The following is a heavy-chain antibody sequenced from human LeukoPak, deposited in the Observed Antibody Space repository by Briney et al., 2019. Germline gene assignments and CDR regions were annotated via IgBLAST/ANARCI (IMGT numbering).Heavy chain of an antibody. CDR2: TIPVFNTA. V-gene: IGHV1-69*13. D-gene: IGHD5-12*01. Sequence: SVKVSCKASGGTFSSYAISWVRQAPGQGLEWMGGTIPVFNTADQAQKFQDRVTITADESTSTAYMELSSLRSEDTAVYYCARCPWQRDGQGAYYFDYWGQGTLVTVSS. CDR1: GGTFSSYA. CDR3: ARCPWQRDGQGAYYFDY. J-gene: IGHJ4*02.